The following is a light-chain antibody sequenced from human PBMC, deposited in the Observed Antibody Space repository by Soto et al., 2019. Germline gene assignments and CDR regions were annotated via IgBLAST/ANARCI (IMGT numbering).Light chain of an antibody. V-gene: IGKV3-11*01. CDR1: QSVGTF. J-gene: IGKJ1*01. CDR2: DAS. CDR3: QQCYNWPQWT. Sequence: EMVLTQSPGNLSLSPGARATLSCRASQSVGTFFAWYQQKPGQAPRLLIYDASNRATGIPARFSGSGPGTDFTLTISSLEPEDFAVYYCQQCYNWPQWTFGQGTNVDIK.